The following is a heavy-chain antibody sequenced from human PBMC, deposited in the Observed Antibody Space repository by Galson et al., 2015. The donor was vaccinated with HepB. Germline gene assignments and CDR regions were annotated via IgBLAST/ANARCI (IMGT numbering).Heavy chain of an antibody. J-gene: IGHJ4*02. Sequence: QSGAEVKKPGESLRISCTGSGYSFASYWISWVRQMPGKGLEWMGRIDPSDSYTYYSPSFQGHVTMSADKSITTAYLQWSSLKASDTATYYCARLISGRGSDYWGQGTLVTVSS. CDR3: ARLISGRGSDY. CDR1: GYSFASYW. V-gene: IGHV5-10-1*01. CDR2: IDPSDSYT. D-gene: IGHD6-19*01.